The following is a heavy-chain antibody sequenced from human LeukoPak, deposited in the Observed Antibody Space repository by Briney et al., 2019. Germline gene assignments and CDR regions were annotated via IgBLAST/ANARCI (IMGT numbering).Heavy chain of an antibody. D-gene: IGHD1-26*01. V-gene: IGHV1-69*04. CDR2: IIPILGIA. Sequence: SVKVSCKASGGTFSSYAISWVRQAPGQGLEWMGKIIPILGIANYAQKFQGRVTITSDKSTSTAYMELSSLRSEDTAVYYCARDGVVGATLYYYGMDVWGQGTTVTVSS. CDR3: ARDGVVGATLYYYGMDV. J-gene: IGHJ6*02. CDR1: GGTFSSYA.